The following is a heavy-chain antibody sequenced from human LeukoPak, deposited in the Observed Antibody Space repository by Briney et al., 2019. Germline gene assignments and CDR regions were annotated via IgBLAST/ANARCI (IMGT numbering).Heavy chain of an antibody. CDR2: IYSGGST. CDR1: GFTVSSTY. Sequence: GGSLRLSCAASGFTVSSTYMSWVRQAPGKGLEWVSVIYSGGSTYYADSVKGRFTISRDNSKSTLYIQMNSLRAEDTAVYYCARAKPKNMVRGLIMRRESRYYFDYWGQGTLVTVSS. D-gene: IGHD3-10*01. CDR3: ARAKPKNMVRGLIMRRESRYYFDY. V-gene: IGHV3-53*01. J-gene: IGHJ4*02.